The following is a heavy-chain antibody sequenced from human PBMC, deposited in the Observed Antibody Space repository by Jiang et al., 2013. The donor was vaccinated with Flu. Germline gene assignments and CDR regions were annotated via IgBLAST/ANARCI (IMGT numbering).Heavy chain of an antibody. CDR3: ASAPYYYYGMDV. J-gene: IGHJ6*02. CDR2: IYYSGST. CDR1: GGSISSYY. Sequence: GSGLVKPSETLSLTCTVSGGSISSYYWGWIRQPPGKGLEWIGYIYYSGSTNYNPSLKSRVTISVDTSKNQFSLKLSSVTAADTAVYYCASAPYYYYGMDVWGQGPRSPSP. V-gene: IGHV4-59*01.